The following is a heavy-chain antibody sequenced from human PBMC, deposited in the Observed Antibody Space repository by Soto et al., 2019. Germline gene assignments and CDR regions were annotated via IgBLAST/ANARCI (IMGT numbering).Heavy chain of an antibody. V-gene: IGHV1-2*04. J-gene: IGHJ4*02. CDR1: GYTFTGYY. Sequence: ASVKVSCKASGYTFTGYYMHWVRQAPGQGLEWMGWINPNSGGTNYAQKFQGWVTMTRDTSISTAYMELSRLRSDDTAVYYCAREGRGSYPLHFDYWGQGTLVTVSS. CDR2: INPNSGGT. CDR3: AREGRGSYPLHFDY. D-gene: IGHD1-26*01.